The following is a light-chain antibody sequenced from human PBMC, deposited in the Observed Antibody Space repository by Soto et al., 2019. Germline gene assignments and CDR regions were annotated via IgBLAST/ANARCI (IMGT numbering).Light chain of an antibody. J-gene: IGKJ4*01. V-gene: IGKV1-39*01. Sequence: DIQMTQSPSSLSASVGDTITITCRARQSIGHFLNWYQMNSQKVPKLLIYGASTLNTRVPSRFSRSGSGTDITLTISSVQPEDSTSYCWEQSYSSWATFGGGTKVEIQ. CDR1: QSIGHF. CDR3: EQSYSSWAT. CDR2: GAS.